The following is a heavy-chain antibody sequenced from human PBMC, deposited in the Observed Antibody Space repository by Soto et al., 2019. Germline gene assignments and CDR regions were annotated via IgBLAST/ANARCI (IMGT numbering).Heavy chain of an antibody. J-gene: IGHJ6*02. CDR1: GFTFSTYS. CDR3: ARGGNYVGLYYGMDV. D-gene: IGHD3-16*01. V-gene: IGHV3-21*01. Sequence: EVQLVESGGGLVKPGGSLRLSCAASGFTFSTYSMSWVRQAPGKGLEWVSSIASWSDYIYYADSVKGRFTISRDNAKNSVYLQMNSLRAEDTALYYCARGGNYVGLYYGMDVWGHGTTVTVSS. CDR2: IASWSDYI.